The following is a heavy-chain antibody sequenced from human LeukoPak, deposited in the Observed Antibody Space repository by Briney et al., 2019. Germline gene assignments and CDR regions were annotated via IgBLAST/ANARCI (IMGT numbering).Heavy chain of an antibody. V-gene: IGHV4-31*03. D-gene: IGHD6-13*01. CDR3: ARYEAAAGNFDY. J-gene: IGHJ4*02. Sequence: SETLSLTCTVSGGSISSGGYYWSWIRQHPGKGLEWIGYIYYCGSTYYNPSLKSRVTISVDTSKNQFSLKLSSVTAADTAVYYCARYEAAAGNFDYWGQGTLVTVSS. CDR1: GGSISSGGYY. CDR2: IYYCGST.